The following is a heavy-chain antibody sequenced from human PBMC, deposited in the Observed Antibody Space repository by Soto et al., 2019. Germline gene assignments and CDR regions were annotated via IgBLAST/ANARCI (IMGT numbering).Heavy chain of an antibody. Sequence: ASVKVSCKASGYTFTGYYIDWVRQAPGQGLEWMGWISAYNGNTNYAQKLQGRVTMTTDTSTSTAYMELRSLRSDDTAVYYCARGLTSYYDSWFDPWGQGTLVTVSS. D-gene: IGHD3-9*01. J-gene: IGHJ5*02. CDR3: ARGLTSYYDSWFDP. CDR2: ISAYNGNT. V-gene: IGHV1-18*04. CDR1: GYTFTGYY.